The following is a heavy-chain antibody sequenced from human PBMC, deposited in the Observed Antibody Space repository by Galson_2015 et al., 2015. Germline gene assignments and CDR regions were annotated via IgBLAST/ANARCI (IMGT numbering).Heavy chain of an antibody. CDR3: AKGLNPIGVVTPFDY. D-gene: IGHD3-3*01. V-gene: IGHV3-9*01. J-gene: IGHJ4*02. CDR1: GFTFDDYA. Sequence: SLRLSCAASGFTFDDYAMHWVRQAPGKGLEWVSGISWNSGSIGYADSVKGRFTISRDNAKNSLYLQMNSLRAEDTALYYCAKGLNPIGVVTPFDYWGQGTLVTVSS. CDR2: ISWNSGSI.